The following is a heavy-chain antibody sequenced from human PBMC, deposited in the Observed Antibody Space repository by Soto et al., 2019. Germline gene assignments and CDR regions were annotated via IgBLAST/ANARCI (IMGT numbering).Heavy chain of an antibody. Sequence: QVQLQESGPGLVKPSQTLSLTCTVSGGSISSGDYYWSWIRQPPGKGLEWIGYIYYSGSTYYNPSLKSRVTISVDTSKNQFSLKLSSVTAADTAVYYCARNGDYGSYYYGMDVWGQGTTVTVPS. V-gene: IGHV4-30-4*01. D-gene: IGHD4-17*01. CDR3: ARNGDYGSYYYGMDV. J-gene: IGHJ6*02. CDR2: IYYSGST. CDR1: GGSISSGDYY.